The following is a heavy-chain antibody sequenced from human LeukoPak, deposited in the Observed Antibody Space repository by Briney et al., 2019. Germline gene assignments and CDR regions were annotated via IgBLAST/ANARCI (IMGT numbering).Heavy chain of an antibody. CDR3: ARDETRFGELLFSGY. CDR2: INAGNGNT. V-gene: IGHV1-3*01. CDR1: GYTFTSYA. J-gene: IGHJ4*02. D-gene: IGHD3-10*01. Sequence: GASVKVSCKASGYTFTSYAMHWVRQAPGQRLEWMGWINAGNGNTKYSQEFQGRVTITRDTSASTAYMELRSLRSDDTAVYYCARDETRFGELLFSGYWGQGTLVTVSS.